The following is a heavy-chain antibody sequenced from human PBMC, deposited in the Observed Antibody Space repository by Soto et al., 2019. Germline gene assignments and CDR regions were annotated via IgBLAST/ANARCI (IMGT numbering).Heavy chain of an antibody. Sequence: GESLKISCKGSGYNFAGYWIAWVRQMPGKGLELMGIIYPSDSDARYRPSFQGQVTISADKSISSAYLQWSSLSASDTAMYYGARGGVSTRTFDYWGQGTPVAVSS. V-gene: IGHV5-51*01. CDR1: GYNFAGYW. CDR2: IYPSDSDA. J-gene: IGHJ4*02. CDR3: ARGGVSTRTFDY. D-gene: IGHD3-3*01.